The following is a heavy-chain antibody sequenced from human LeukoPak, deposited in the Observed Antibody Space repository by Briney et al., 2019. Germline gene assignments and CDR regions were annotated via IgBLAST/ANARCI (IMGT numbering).Heavy chain of an antibody. D-gene: IGHD3-10*01. J-gene: IGHJ4*02. Sequence: ASVKVSCKASGYTFTSYYMHWVRQAPGQGLEWMGIINPSGGSTSYAQKFQGRVTMTRDTPTSTVYMELSSLRSEDTAVYYCARDANYYGSGSYSYYFDYWGQGTLVTVSS. V-gene: IGHV1-46*01. CDR3: ARDANYYGSGSYSYYFDY. CDR1: GYTFTSYY. CDR2: INPSGGST.